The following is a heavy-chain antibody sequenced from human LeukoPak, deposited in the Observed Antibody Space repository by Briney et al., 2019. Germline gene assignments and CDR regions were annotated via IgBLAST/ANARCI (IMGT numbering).Heavy chain of an antibody. CDR2: ISSSSSTI. CDR1: GFTFSSYS. V-gene: IGHV3-48*01. J-gene: IGHJ3*02. Sequence: GGSLRLSCAASGFTFSSYSMNWVRQAPGKGLEWVSYISSSSSTIYYADSVKGRFTISRDNAKNSLYLQMNSLRVEDTAVYYCVKFRGDCSGGSCLADAFDIWGQGTMVTVSS. D-gene: IGHD2-15*01. CDR3: VKFRGDCSGGSCLADAFDI.